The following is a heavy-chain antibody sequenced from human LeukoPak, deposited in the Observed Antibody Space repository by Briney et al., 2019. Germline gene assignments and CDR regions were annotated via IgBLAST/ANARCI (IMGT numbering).Heavy chain of an antibody. Sequence: PGGSLRLSCAASGFTFSSYGMHWVRQAPGKGLEWVAFIRYDGSNKYYADSVKGRFTISRDNAKKTLYLQMNSLRDEDTAVYYCVRGLDSWGLGTLVTVSS. CDR2: IRYDGSNK. V-gene: IGHV3-30*02. CDR1: GFTFSSYG. D-gene: IGHD3-16*01. J-gene: IGHJ5*01. CDR3: VRGLDS.